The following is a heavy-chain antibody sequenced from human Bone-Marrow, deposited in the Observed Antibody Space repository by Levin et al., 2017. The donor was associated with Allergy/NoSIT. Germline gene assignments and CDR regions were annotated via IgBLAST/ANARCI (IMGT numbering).Heavy chain of an antibody. CDR3: ARRGAPIDY. J-gene: IGHJ4*02. CDR1: GFTFSSYE. Sequence: LSLTCAASGFTFSSYEMNWVRQAPGKGLEWVSYISSSGSTIYYADSVKGRFTISRDNAKNSLYLQMNSLRAEDTAVYYCARRGAPIDYWGQGTLVTVSS. D-gene: IGHD3-10*01. V-gene: IGHV3-48*03. CDR2: ISSSGSTI.